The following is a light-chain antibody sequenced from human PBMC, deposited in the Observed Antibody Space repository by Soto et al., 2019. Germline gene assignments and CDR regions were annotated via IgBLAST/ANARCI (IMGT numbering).Light chain of an antibody. J-gene: IGLJ1*01. V-gene: IGLV4-60*02. Sequence: QSVLTQSSSASAFLGSSVKLTCTLSSGHSSYIIAWHQQQPGKAPRYLVKLEGSGSYNTGSGVPDRFSGSSSGADRYLTISNLQFEDEADYYCETWDSNTYVFGTGTKLTVL. CDR3: ETWDSNTYV. CDR2: LEGSGSY. CDR1: SGHSSYI.